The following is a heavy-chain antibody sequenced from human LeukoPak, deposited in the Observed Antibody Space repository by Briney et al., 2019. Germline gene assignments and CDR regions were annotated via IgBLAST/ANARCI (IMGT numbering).Heavy chain of an antibody. CDR1: GGSFSGYY. D-gene: IGHD3-9*01. Sequence: PSETLSLTCAVYGGSFSGYYWSWIRQPPGKGLEWIGEINHSGSTNYNPSLKSRVTISVDTSKNQFPLKLSSVTAADTAVYYCARVNPGLRYFGYWGQGTLVTVSS. J-gene: IGHJ4*02. V-gene: IGHV4-34*01. CDR3: ARVNPGLRYFGY. CDR2: INHSGST.